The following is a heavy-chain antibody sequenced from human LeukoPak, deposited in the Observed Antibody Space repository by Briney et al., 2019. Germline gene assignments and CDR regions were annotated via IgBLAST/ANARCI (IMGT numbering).Heavy chain of an antibody. D-gene: IGHD3-9*01. V-gene: IGHV3-21*01. Sequence: GGSLRLSCAASGFTFSNFAMIWVRQAPGKGLEWVSSITSGGDYIYYADSVKGRFTTSRDNAKNSLSLQLNSLRVEDTAVYYCARGHYDVLAASYKWTPDYWGQGTLVTVSS. CDR3: ARGHYDVLAASYKWTPDY. CDR2: ITSGGDYI. CDR1: GFTFSNFA. J-gene: IGHJ4*02.